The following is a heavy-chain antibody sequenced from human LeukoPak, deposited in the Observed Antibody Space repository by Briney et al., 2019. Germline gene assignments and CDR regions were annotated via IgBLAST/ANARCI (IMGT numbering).Heavy chain of an antibody. CDR1: GYTFTSYD. V-gene: IGHV1-8*01. Sequence: ASVKVSCKASGYTFTSYDINWVRQAAGQGLEWMGWINPNSGNTGYVQKFHGRVTMTRDTSISTAYMELNSLRSEDTAVYYCARATSYCGGDCYQLDYWGQGTLVTVSS. CDR2: INPNSGNT. J-gene: IGHJ4*02. D-gene: IGHD2-21*01. CDR3: ARATSYCGGDCYQLDY.